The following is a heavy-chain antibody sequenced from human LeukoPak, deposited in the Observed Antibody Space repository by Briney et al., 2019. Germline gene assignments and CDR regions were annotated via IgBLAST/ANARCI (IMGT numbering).Heavy chain of an antibody. J-gene: IGHJ6*02. V-gene: IGHV1-18*01. CDR2: ISAYNGNT. D-gene: IGHD2-15*01. CDR3: ARDRRVVCRSGGSCTYYYGMDV. CDR1: GYTFTSYG. Sequence: ASVKVSCKASGYTFTSYGISWVRQAPGQGLEWMGWISAYNGNTNYAQKLQGRVTMTTDTSTSTAYMELRSLRSDDTAVYYCARDRRVVCRSGGSCTYYYGMDVWGQGTTVTVSS.